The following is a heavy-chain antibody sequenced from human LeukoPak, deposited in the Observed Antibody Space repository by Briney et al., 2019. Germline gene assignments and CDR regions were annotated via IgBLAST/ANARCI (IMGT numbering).Heavy chain of an antibody. CDR1: GYTFTGYY. CDR3: ARDFAGTTVAFDY. V-gene: IGHV1-2*06. Sequence: ASVKVSCKASGYTFTGYYMHWVRQAPGQGLEWMGRINPNSGGTNYAQKFQGRVTMTRDTSISTAYMELSRLRSDDTAVYYCARDFAGTTVAFDYWGQGTLVTVSS. D-gene: IGHD1-1*01. J-gene: IGHJ4*02. CDR2: INPNSGGT.